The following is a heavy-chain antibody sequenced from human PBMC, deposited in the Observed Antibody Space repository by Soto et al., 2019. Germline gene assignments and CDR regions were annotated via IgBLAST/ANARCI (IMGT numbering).Heavy chain of an antibody. CDR2: IYHSGRT. J-gene: IGHJ6*02. CDR3: AGLWFGELSEQYGMDV. CDR1: GGSINNGNS. V-gene: IGHV4-4*02. D-gene: IGHD3-10*01. Sequence: PSETLSLTCDVSGGSINNGNSWSWVRQSPARGLEWIGEIYHSGRTDYNPSLKSRVTISVDTSKNQFSLKLSSVTAADTAVYYCAGLWFGELSEQYGMDVWGQGTTVTVSS.